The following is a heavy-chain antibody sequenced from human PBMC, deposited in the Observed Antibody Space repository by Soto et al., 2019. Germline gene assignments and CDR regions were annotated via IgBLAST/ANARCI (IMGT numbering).Heavy chain of an antibody. D-gene: IGHD6-13*01. V-gene: IGHV3-30*03. Sequence: QVQLVEFGGGVVQPGGSLRLSCAASGFSFSAYGMHWVRQSPGKGLEWVAVMSYDGSKKYYLDSVKGRFTISRDNSQNTLFLQMNTLRPEDSALYYCAILDTSGDMPTMAAAETHWGQGTLVTVSS. CDR1: GFSFSAYG. CDR2: MSYDGSKK. CDR3: AILDTSGDMPTMAAAETH. J-gene: IGHJ1*01.